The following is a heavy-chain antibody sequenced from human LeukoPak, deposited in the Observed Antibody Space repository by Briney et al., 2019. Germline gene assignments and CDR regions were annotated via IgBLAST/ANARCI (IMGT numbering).Heavy chain of an antibody. J-gene: IGHJ6*02. CDR1: GGSFSGYY. CDR2: INHSGST. V-gene: IGHV4-34*01. D-gene: IGHD2-2*02. CDR3: ARGRIVVVPAAIRGSCYYYGMDV. Sequence: KPSETLSLTCAVYGGSFSGYYWSWIRQPPGKGLEWIGEINHSGSTNYNPSLKSRVTISVDTSKNQFSLKLSSVTAADTAVYYCARGRIVVVPAAIRGSCYYYGMDVWGQGTTVTVSS.